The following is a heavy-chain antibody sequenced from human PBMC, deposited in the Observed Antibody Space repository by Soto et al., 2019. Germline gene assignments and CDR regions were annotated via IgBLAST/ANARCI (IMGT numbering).Heavy chain of an antibody. CDR2: TRNRANSYTT. CDR3: TRSIGSYRYFDL. CDR1: GFTFSDHY. Sequence: EVQLVESGGGLVQPGGCLRLSCAASGFTFSDHYMDWVRQAPGKGLEWVARTRNRANSYTTEYAASVKGRFTISRDNSKDSLYLQMNSLETEDTAVYYCTRSIGSYRYFDLWCRGTLVTVSS. D-gene: IGHD1-26*01. V-gene: IGHV3-72*01. J-gene: IGHJ2*01.